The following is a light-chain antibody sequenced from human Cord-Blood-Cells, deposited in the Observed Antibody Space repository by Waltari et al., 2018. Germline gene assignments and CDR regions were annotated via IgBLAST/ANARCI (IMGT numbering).Light chain of an antibody. J-gene: IGKJ3*01. CDR2: NAS. Sequence: DIQMTQSPSTLSASVGDRVTITCRASQSISSWLAWYQQKPGKAPKLLIYNASSLESGVPSMFSRSGSGTEFTLTISSLQPDDFATYYYQQYNSYSFTFGPGTKVDIK. V-gene: IGKV1-5*03. CDR3: QQYNSYSFT. CDR1: QSISSW.